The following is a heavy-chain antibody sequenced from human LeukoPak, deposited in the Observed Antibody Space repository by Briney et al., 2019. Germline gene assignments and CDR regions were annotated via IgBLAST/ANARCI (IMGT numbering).Heavy chain of an antibody. Sequence: GGSLRLSCAASGFNFNKYNMKWVGQAPGKDVEWVASITSSGRDIFYEDSVKGRFTISRDNAKNSVYLQMTTLRADDTALYYCARALSSSWYDYWGQGTLVTVSS. CDR2: ITSSGRDI. CDR1: GFNFNKYN. CDR3: ARALSSSWYDY. D-gene: IGHD6-13*01. J-gene: IGHJ4*02. V-gene: IGHV3-21*04.